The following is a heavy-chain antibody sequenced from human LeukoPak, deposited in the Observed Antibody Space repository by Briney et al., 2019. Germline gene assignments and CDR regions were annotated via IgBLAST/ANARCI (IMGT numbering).Heavy chain of an antibody. CDR3: AKNLNVVVGATSGY. Sequence: GGSLRLSCAASGFTFSNSAMSWVRQAPGKGLEWVSTLSGSGITTYYADSVKGRFTISRDNSKNTLYLQMNSLRAEDTAVYYCAKNLNVVVGATSGYWGQGTLVTVSS. J-gene: IGHJ4*02. V-gene: IGHV3-23*01. D-gene: IGHD1-26*01. CDR2: LSGSGITT. CDR1: GFTFSNSA.